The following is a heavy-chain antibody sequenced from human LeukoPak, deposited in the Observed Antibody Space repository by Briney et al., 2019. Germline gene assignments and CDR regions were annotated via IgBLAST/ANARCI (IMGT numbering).Heavy chain of an antibody. J-gene: IGHJ4*02. CDR3: ARVTKSHYYGSGSYYNLFFDY. Sequence: SETLSLTCAVYGGSFSGYYWSWIRQPPGKGLEWIGEINHSGSTNYNPSLKSRVTISVDTSKNQFSLKLSSVTAADTAAYYCARVTKSHYYGSGSYYNLFFDYWGQGTLVTVSS. V-gene: IGHV4-34*01. D-gene: IGHD3-10*01. CDR2: INHSGST. CDR1: GGSFSGYY.